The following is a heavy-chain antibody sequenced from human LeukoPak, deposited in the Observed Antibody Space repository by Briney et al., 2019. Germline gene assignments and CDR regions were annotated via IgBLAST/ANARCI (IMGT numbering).Heavy chain of an antibody. CDR3: ARDLGGYNYGYSFDY. Sequence: PSETLSLTCTVSGXSISGYYWNWIRQPAGKGLEWIGRIYTSGSTNYNPSLKSRVTMSVDTSKNQFSLKLFSVTAADTAVYYCARDLGGYNYGYSFDYWGQGTLVTVSS. V-gene: IGHV4-4*07. D-gene: IGHD5-18*01. J-gene: IGHJ4*02. CDR2: IYTSGST. CDR1: GXSISGYY.